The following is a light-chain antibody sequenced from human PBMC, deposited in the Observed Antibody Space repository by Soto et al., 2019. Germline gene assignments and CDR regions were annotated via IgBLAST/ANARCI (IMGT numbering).Light chain of an antibody. V-gene: IGKV1-5*03. Sequence: DIKMTQSPSTLSGSVGDRVTITCRASQSISTWLAWYQQEPGKAPKLLIHKASSLQSGVPSRFSGSGSGTDFTLTISSLHPDDFATYYCQQYNSYSPTFGQGTKVDIK. CDR1: QSISTW. J-gene: IGKJ1*01. CDR3: QQYNSYSPT. CDR2: KAS.